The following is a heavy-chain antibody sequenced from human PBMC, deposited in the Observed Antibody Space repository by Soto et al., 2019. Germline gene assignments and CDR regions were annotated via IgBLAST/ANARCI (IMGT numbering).Heavy chain of an antibody. D-gene: IGHD6-13*01. CDR1: GFSLTTSGVG. Sequence: QITLKESGPTLVKPTQTLTLTCTFSGFSLTTSGVGVGWIRQPPGKAPEWLALIYWNDDKRYSPSLRSRLTITKGTSKNQVVLTMTDMDPVDTATYYCAHRLGSRWSFDYWGQGSLVTVSS. CDR2: IYWNDDK. CDR3: AHRLGSRWSFDY. J-gene: IGHJ4*02. V-gene: IGHV2-5*01.